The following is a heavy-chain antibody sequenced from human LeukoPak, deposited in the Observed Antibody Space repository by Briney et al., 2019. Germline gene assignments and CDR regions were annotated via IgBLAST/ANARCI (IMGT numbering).Heavy chain of an antibody. J-gene: IGHJ4*02. V-gene: IGHV4-4*07. Sequence: ASETLSLTCTVSGGSISSYYWSWSRQPAGKGLEWIGRIYTSGNTNYNPSLKSRATMSVDTSKNQFSLKLSSVTAADTAVYYCARDRGDYGGPDYWGQGTLVTVSS. CDR3: ARDRGDYGGPDY. CDR1: GGSISSYY. CDR2: IYTSGNT. D-gene: IGHD4-23*01.